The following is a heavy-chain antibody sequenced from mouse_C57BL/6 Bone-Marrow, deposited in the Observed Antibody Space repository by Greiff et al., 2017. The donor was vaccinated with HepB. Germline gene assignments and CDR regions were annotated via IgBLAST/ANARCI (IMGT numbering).Heavy chain of an antibody. CDR3: AREGWLTWYFDV. CDR2: ISYSGST. CDR1: GYSITSGYD. J-gene: IGHJ1*03. V-gene: IGHV3-1*01. Sequence: EVQVVESGPGMVKPSQSLSLTCTVTGYSITSGYDWHWIRHFPGNKLEWMGYISYSGSTNYNPSLKSRISITHDTSKNHFFLKLNSVTTEDTATYYCAREGWLTWYFDVWGTGTTVTVSS. D-gene: IGHD1-1*02.